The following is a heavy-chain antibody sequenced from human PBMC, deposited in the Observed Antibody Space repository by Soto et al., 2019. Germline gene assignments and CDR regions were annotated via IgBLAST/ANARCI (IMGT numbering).Heavy chain of an antibody. D-gene: IGHD1-7*01. J-gene: IGHJ4*02. V-gene: IGHV4-59*11. CDR3: ARDNGNYDFDF. Sequence: QVQLQESGPGLVKPSETLSLTCTVSGAFMRGHYWNWLRQPPGQGLEWLGYIYYSGSSNYNPSLKSGVTISLDTSKSQCSLELRSVTAADTAFYYCARDNGNYDFDFWGQGTLGTVSS. CDR2: IYYSGSS. CDR1: GAFMRGHY.